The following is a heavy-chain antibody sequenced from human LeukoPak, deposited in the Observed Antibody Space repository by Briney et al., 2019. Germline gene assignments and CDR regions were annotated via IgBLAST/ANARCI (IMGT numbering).Heavy chain of an antibody. CDR3: ALITMVRGVNFDY. V-gene: IGHV3-21*01. CDR1: GFTFSSYS. Sequence: GGSLRLSCAASGFTFSSYSMNWVHQAPGKGLEWVSSISSSSSYIYYADSVKGRFTISRDNAKNSLYLQMNSLRAEDTAVYYCALITMVRGVNFDYWGQGTLVTVSS. J-gene: IGHJ4*02. D-gene: IGHD3-10*01. CDR2: ISSSSSYI.